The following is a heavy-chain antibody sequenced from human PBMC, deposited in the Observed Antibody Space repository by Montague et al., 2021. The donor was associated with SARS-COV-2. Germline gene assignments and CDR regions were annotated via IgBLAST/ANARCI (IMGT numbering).Heavy chain of an antibody. V-gene: IGHV6-1*01. CDR1: GDSVSSNSGA. D-gene: IGHD2-2*01. CDR2: TYYRSKWYY. J-gene: IGHJ6*02. CDR3: ARGLPAGPNFGMDV. Sequence: CAISGDSVSSNSGAWNWLRQSPSRVLEWLGRTYYRSKWYYNYGVSVESRVTVNADTSKNQVFLQLNSVTPEDTAVYFCARGLPAGPNFGMDVWGQGTTVTVSS.